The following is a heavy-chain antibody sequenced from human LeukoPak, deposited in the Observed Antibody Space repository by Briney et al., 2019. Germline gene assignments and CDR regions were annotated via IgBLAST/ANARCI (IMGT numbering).Heavy chain of an antibody. V-gene: IGHV3-30*18. Sequence: GGSLRLSCAASGFTFSSYGMHWARQAPGKGLEWVAVISYDGSNKYYADSVKGRFTISRDNSKNTLYLQMNSLRAEDTAVYYCAKDKGYSSGWYYFDYWGQGTLVTVSS. CDR2: ISYDGSNK. CDR1: GFTFSSYG. J-gene: IGHJ4*02. D-gene: IGHD6-19*01. CDR3: AKDKGYSSGWYYFDY.